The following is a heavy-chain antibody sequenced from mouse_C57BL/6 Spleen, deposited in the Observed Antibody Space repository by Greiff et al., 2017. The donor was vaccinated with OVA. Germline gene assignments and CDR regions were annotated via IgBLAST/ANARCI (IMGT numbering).Heavy chain of an antibody. V-gene: IGHV1-50*01. J-gene: IGHJ3*01. CDR1: GYTFTSYW. D-gene: IGHD1-1*01. Sequence: QVQLQQPAAELVKPGASVKLSCKASGYTFTSYWMQWVKQRPGQGLEWIGEIDPSDSYTNYNQKFKGKATLTVDTSSSTAYMQLSSLTSEDSAVYYCALYYGSSWFAYWGQGTLVTVSA. CDR3: ALYYGSSWFAY. CDR2: IDPSDSYT.